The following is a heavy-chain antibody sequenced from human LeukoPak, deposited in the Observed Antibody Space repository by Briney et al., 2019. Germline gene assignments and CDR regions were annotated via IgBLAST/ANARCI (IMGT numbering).Heavy chain of an antibody. V-gene: IGHV3-11*04. Sequence: PGGSLRLSCAASGFTFSDYYMSWIRQAPGKGLEWVSYISSSGSTIYYADSVKGRFTISRDNAKNSLYLQMNSLRAEDTAVYYCAKDRSRITMVRGLGYWGQGTLVTVSS. CDR2: ISSSGSTI. CDR3: AKDRSRITMVRGLGY. D-gene: IGHD3-10*01. CDR1: GFTFSDYY. J-gene: IGHJ4*02.